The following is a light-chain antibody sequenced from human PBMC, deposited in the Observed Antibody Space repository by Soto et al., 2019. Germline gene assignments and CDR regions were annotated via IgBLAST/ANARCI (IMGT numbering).Light chain of an antibody. V-gene: IGKV2-24*01. J-gene: IGKJ1*01. Sequence: DIVMTQTPLSSPVTVGQPASISCRSSQILVHSDGVTYLSWFLQRPGQPPRLLIYKVSNRFPGVPDRFSGSGAGTYFTLRISRVEAEDVGIYYFMQSTHFPRTFSQGTKVEIK. CDR2: KVS. CDR3: MQSTHFPRT. CDR1: QILVHSDGVTY.